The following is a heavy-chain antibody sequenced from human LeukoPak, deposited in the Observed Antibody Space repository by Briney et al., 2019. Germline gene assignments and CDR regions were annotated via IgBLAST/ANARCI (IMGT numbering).Heavy chain of an antibody. D-gene: IGHD1-26*01. J-gene: IGHJ4*02. CDR3: ASGSETWGLLPKVYFDF. CDR2: IYYSGST. V-gene: IGHV4-59*01. Sequence: SETLSLTCSVSGGSFSSYYWSWIRQPPGKRREWIGNIYYSGSTDYNPSLRSRVTISIDTSKNQFSLKLSSVTAADTAMYYCASGSETWGLLPKVYFDFWGQGILVTVSS. CDR1: GGSFSSYY.